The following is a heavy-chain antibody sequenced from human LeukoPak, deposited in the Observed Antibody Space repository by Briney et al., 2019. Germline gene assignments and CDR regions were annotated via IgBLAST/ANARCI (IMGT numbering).Heavy chain of an antibody. CDR3: ATDRNWFDP. CDR1: GFTFNTAY. J-gene: IGHJ5*02. Sequence: GGSLRLSCAASGFTFNTAYMSWLRQTPGKGLEWVGRLKSRSQGGTADYAAPVKGRFTISRDDSKNTLYLQMNSLKIEGTGVYYCATDRNWFDPWGQGILVTVSS. CDR2: LKSRSQGGTA. V-gene: IGHV3-15*01.